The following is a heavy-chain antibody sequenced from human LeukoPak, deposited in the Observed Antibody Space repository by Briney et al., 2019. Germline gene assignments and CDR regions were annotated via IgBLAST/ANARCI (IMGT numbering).Heavy chain of an antibody. D-gene: IGHD2-21*01. CDR2: INPNSGGT. J-gene: IGHJ5*02. CDR1: EYTPTGYY. CDR3: ARGYCGGDCYSHNWFDP. Sequence: ASVKVSFKASEYTPTGYYMHWVRQAPGQGLEWMGWINPNSGGTNYAQKFQGRVTMTRDTSISTAYMELSRLRSDDTAVYYCARGYCGGDCYSHNWFDPWGQGTLVTVSS. V-gene: IGHV1-2*02.